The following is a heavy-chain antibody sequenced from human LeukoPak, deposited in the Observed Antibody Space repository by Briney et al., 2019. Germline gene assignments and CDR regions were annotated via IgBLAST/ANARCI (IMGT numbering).Heavy chain of an antibody. CDR1: GGRVPSARYA. V-gene: IGHV6-1*01. CDR3: ERDWLGYYFDY. Sequence: SQTLSLTCPSCGGRVPSARYAWNLIPQSPSRGLEWLGRTYYRSKWYNEYAASVTSRITINPDTSKNQFYQQLKPVTPKVTAVYSCERDWLGYYFDYWGQGIRVTVSS. D-gene: IGHD6-19*01. J-gene: IGHJ4*02. CDR2: TYYRSKWYN.